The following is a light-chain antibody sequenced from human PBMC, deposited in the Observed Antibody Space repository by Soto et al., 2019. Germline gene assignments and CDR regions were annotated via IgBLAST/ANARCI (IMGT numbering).Light chain of an antibody. CDR2: GAS. V-gene: IGKV1-9*01. Sequence: DIQLTQSPSFLSASVGDRVTITCQASQGTSSYLAWFQQKPGRAPKLLIYGASTLQSGAPARFSGSGSGTDFTLTISNLQPEDFATYYCQQLNAYPLTFGQGTRLEIK. CDR1: QGTSSY. J-gene: IGKJ5*01. CDR3: QQLNAYPLT.